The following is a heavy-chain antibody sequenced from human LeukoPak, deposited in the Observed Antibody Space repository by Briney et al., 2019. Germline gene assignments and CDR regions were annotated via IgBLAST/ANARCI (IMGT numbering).Heavy chain of an antibody. CDR2: IRQDGSEK. D-gene: IGHD2-8*01. V-gene: IGHV3-7*01. CDR1: GFTCSSYW. Sequence: GSLLLSCAASGFTCSSYWMSWVRQAPGKGLEWVANIRQDGSEKYYVDSVKGRFTISRDNAKNSLYLQMNSLRAEDTAVYYCARGPTKGNAFDIWGQGTMVTVSS. CDR3: ARGPTKGNAFDI. J-gene: IGHJ3*02.